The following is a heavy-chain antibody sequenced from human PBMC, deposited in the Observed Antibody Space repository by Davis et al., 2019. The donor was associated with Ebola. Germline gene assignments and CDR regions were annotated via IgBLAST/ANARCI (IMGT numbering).Heavy chain of an antibody. CDR3: ARGDDYDSSGFDY. J-gene: IGHJ4*02. Sequence: SETLSLTCTVSGGSINNYYWSWIRQPPGKGLEWIGNIYYTGSTTYNPSLRSRLTILVDMSKNQFSLKLNSVTAADTAMYYCARGDDYDSSGFDYWGQGILVTVSS. V-gene: IGHV4-59*01. D-gene: IGHD3-22*01. CDR1: GGSINNYY. CDR2: IYYTGST.